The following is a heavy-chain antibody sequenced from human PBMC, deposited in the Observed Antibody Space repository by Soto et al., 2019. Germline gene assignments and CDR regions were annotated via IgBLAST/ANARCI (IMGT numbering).Heavy chain of an antibody. V-gene: IGHV3-21*01. Sequence: GGSLRLSCAASGFTFSSYSMNWVRQAPGKGLEWVSSISSSSSYIYYADSVKGRFTISRDNAKNSLYLQMNSLRAEDTAVYYCARARGMVRGVIDAFDIWGQGTMVTVSS. J-gene: IGHJ3*02. D-gene: IGHD3-10*01. CDR3: ARARGMVRGVIDAFDI. CDR1: GFTFSSYS. CDR2: ISSSSSYI.